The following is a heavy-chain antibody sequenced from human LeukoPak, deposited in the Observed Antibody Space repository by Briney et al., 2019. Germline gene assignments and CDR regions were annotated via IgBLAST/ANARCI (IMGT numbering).Heavy chain of an antibody. CDR3: ARVRGPGARFYFDY. D-gene: IGHD1-26*01. V-gene: IGHV3-53*01. Sequence: GGSLRLSCAASGFTVSSNYMSWVRQAPGKGLEWVSVIYSGGSTYYADSVKGRFTISRDNSKNTLYLQMNSLSAEDTAVYYCARVRGPGARFYFDYWGQGTLVTVSS. J-gene: IGHJ4*02. CDR1: GFTVSSNY. CDR2: IYSGGST.